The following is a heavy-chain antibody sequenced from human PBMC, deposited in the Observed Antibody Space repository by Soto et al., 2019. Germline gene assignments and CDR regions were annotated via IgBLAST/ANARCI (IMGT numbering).Heavy chain of an antibody. V-gene: IGHV1-69*13. CDR2: IIPIFGTA. D-gene: IGHD4-17*01. Sequence: ASVKVSCKASGGTFSSYAISWVRQAPGQGLEWMGGIIPIFGTANYAQKFQGRVTITADESTSTAYMELSSLRSEDTAVYYCARANGDYYYYYYGMDVWGQGTTVTVSS. J-gene: IGHJ6*02. CDR1: GGTFSSYA. CDR3: ARANGDYYYYYYGMDV.